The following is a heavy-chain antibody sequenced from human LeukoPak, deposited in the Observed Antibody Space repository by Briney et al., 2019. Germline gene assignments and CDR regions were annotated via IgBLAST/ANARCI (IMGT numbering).Heavy chain of an antibody. D-gene: IGHD3-3*01. V-gene: IGHV4-34*01. CDR1: GGSFSGYY. CDR2: INHSGST. J-gene: IGHJ4*02. CDR3: AKAHYYYDFWSGYPYYFDY. Sequence: SETLSLTCAVYGGSFSGYYWSWIRQPPGKGLEWIGEINHSGSTNYNPSLKSRVTISVDTSKNQFSLKLSSVTAADTAVYYCAKAHYYYDFWSGYPYYFDYWGQGTLVTVSS.